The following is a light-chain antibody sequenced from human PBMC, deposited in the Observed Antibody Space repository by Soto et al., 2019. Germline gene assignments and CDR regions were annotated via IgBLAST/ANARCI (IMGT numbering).Light chain of an antibody. CDR1: QSVSSDF. J-gene: IGKJ3*01. CDR2: GAS. V-gene: IGKV3-20*01. Sequence: ELVLTQSPDTLSLSPGERATLSCRASQSVSSDFLVWYQQKPGQAPRLLIYGASSRATGIPDRFSGGGSGTDLILSISRLEPEDFAVYYCQHYDNSPPSVTFGPGTKVDIK. CDR3: QHYDNSPPSVT.